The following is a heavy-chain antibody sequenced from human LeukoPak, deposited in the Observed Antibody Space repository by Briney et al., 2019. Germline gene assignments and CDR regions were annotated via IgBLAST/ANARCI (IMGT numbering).Heavy chain of an antibody. V-gene: IGHV4-59*01. Sequence: NPSETLSLTCTVSRGSISTYYWSWIRQPPGKGLEGIGHIYYSGSTNYNPSLRSRVTTSVDTSKNQFSLNLSSLTAADTAMYYCARGSYSDYEPMFDYWGQGTLVTVSS. CDR1: RGSISTYY. CDR3: ARGSYSDYEPMFDY. J-gene: IGHJ4*02. D-gene: IGHD5-12*01. CDR2: IYYSGST.